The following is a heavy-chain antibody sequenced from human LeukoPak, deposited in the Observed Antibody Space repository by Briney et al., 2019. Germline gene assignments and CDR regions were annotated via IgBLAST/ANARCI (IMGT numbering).Heavy chain of an antibody. CDR3: ARGDYGGNFML. D-gene: IGHD4-23*01. J-gene: IGHJ4*02. CDR1: GGTFSSYA. Sequence: SVKVSCKASGGTFSSYAISWVRQAPGQGLEWMGGIIPLLGTANYAQKFQGRVTITADESTSTAYMELSSLRSEDTAVYYCARGDYGGNFMLWGQGTLVTVSS. V-gene: IGHV1-69*13. CDR2: IIPLLGTA.